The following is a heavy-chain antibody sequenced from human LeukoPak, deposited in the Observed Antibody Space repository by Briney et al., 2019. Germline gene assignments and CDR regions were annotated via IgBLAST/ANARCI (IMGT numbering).Heavy chain of an antibody. V-gene: IGHV3-21*01. CDR3: ASPYNSRWYELCY. CDR2: ISSSSSYI. CDR1: GFTFSSYS. Sequence: GGSLRLSCVASGFTFSSYSMNWVRQAPGKGLEWVSSISSSSSYIYYADSVKGRFTIARDNAKKSLYLQMNSLRAEDTAVYYCASPYNSRWYELCYWGQGTLVTVSS. J-gene: IGHJ4*02. D-gene: IGHD6-13*01.